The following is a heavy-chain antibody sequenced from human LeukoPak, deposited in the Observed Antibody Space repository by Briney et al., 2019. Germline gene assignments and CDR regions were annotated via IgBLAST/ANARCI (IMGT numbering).Heavy chain of an antibody. V-gene: IGHV5-51*01. CDR3: ARGAGCTHGSCFSEEFDNWFDP. CDR2: IYPGNSDT. CDR1: GYNFNNYW. Sequence: RGESLKISCKASGYNFNNYWIGWVRQMPGKGLEWMGIIYPGNSDTRYSPSFQGQVTISADKFISTAYLQWRSLKASDTAIYYCARGAGCTHGSCFSEEFDNWFDPWGRGTLVTVSS. J-gene: IGHJ5*02. D-gene: IGHD2-15*01.